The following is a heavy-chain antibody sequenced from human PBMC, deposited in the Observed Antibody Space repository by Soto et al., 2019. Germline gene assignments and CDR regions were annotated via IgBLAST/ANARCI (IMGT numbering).Heavy chain of an antibody. CDR2: ISSSSSTI. D-gene: IGHD3-16*02. J-gene: IGHJ4*02. V-gene: IGHV3-48*02. CDR1: GFTFSSYS. Sequence: PGGSLRLSCAASGFTFSSYSMNWVRQAPGKGLEWVSYISSSSSTIYYADSVKGRFTISRDNAKNSLYLQMNSLRDEDTAVYYCARDYYDYVWGSYRLMYYFDYWGQGTLVTVSS. CDR3: ARDYYDYVWGSYRLMYYFDY.